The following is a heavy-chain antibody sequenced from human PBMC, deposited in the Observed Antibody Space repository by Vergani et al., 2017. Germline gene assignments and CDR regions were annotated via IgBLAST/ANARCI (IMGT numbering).Heavy chain of an antibody. J-gene: IGHJ4*02. Sequence: EVQLVESGGGLVQPGGSLRLSCAASGFTVSSNYMSWVRQAPGKGLEWVSVIYSGGSTYYADSVKGRFTISRDNSKNTLYLQMNSLRAEDTAVYYCARKRGYCSGGSCYPVLDYWGQGTLVTVSS. CDR2: IYSGGST. CDR1: GFTVSSNY. CDR3: ARKRGYCSGGSCYPVLDY. D-gene: IGHD2-15*01. V-gene: IGHV3-66*02.